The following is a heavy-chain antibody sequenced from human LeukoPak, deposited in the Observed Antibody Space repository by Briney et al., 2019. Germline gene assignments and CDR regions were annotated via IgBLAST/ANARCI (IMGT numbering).Heavy chain of an antibody. D-gene: IGHD2-2*01. V-gene: IGHV1-3*01. Sequence: ASVKVSCKASGYTFTSYAMHWVRQAPGQRLEWMGWINAGNGNTKYSQKFQGRVTITRDTSASTAYMELSSLRSEDTAVYYCARKYHCSSTSCYYYYSMDVWGQGTTVTVSS. J-gene: IGHJ6*02. CDR1: GYTFTSYA. CDR2: INAGNGNT. CDR3: ARKYHCSSTSCYYYYSMDV.